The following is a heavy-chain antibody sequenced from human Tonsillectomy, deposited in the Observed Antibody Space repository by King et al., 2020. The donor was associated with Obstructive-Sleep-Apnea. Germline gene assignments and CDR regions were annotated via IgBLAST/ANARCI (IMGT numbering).Heavy chain of an antibody. V-gene: IGHV3-11*01. D-gene: IGHD6-13*01. J-gene: IGHJ4*02. CDR1: GFSFRDYY. CDR3: ARANSASATGTWYYFDY. Sequence: VQLVESGGGLVKPGMSLRLSCAASGFSFRDYYMSWIRQAPGKGLEWVSYISGSGNNMYYAVSVRGRFIISRNNARDSLYLQMNDLRAEDTAVYYCARANSASATGTWYYFDYWGQGTLVTVSS. CDR2: ISGSGNNM.